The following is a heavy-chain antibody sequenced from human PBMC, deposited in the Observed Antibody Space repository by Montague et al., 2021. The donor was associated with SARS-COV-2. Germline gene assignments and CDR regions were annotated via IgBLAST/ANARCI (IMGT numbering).Heavy chain of an antibody. CDR2: IHHGGST. Sequence: SXTLSLTCAVHGGSFSTYSWNWIRQPPGKGLEWIGEIHHGGSTNYNPSLKSRVTISADTSKNQFSLKLTSVAAADTAVYSCARLGDGVVPSPILGVGPYYSYYYMDVWGKGTTVTVSS. CDR1: GGSFSTYS. D-gene: IGHD3-10*01. J-gene: IGHJ6*03. CDR3: ARLGDGVVPSPILGVGPYYSYYYMDV. V-gene: IGHV4-34*01.